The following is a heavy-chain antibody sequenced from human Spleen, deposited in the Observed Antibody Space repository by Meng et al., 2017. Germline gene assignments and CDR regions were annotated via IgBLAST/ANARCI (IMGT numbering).Heavy chain of an antibody. J-gene: IGHJ4*02. CDR1: GFTFSSYA. CDR3: AKDHLDYYDSSLYYYSVLDY. Sequence: GGSLRLSCAASGFTFSSYALSWVRQAPGKGLEWVSAISNSGGSTYYADSVKGQFTISRDNSKNTLYLQMDSMRAEDTAVYYCAKDHLDYYDSSLYYYSVLDYWGQGTLVTVSS. CDR2: ISNSGGST. D-gene: IGHD3-22*01. V-gene: IGHV3-23*01.